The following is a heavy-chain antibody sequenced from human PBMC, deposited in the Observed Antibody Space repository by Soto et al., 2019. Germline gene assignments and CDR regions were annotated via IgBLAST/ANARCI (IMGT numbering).Heavy chain of an antibody. J-gene: IGHJ3*02. CDR1: VFTFSIYT. CDR3: ARDKGGYGDAFDM. V-gene: IGHV3-21*04. D-gene: IGHD6-25*01. Sequence: EVQLVESGGDLVKPGGSLRLSCAASVFTFSIYTMNWVRQAPGKGLEWVSSISSSGTFISYADSVEGRFTISRDNGKNSLYLQVNSRRAEDTPVYYCARDKGGYGDAFDMWGQGTMVTVSS. CDR2: ISSSGTFI.